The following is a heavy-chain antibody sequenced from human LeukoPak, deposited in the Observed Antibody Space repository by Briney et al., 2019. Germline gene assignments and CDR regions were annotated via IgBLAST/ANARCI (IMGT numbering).Heavy chain of an antibody. V-gene: IGHV3-13*01. CDR2: IGKAGYT. CDR1: GFVFTDYH. J-gene: IGHJ4*02. D-gene: IGHD1-26*01. Sequence: GGSLRLSCAASGFVFTDYHMHWVRQATSRGLEWVSSIGKAGYTYYADSVKGRLTISRENANNHFYLQMNSLRAGDTAVYFCASLGDSIYWGQGTLATVSS. CDR3: ASLGDSIY.